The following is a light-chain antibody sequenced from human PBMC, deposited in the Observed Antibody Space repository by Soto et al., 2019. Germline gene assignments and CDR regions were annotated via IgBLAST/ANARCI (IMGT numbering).Light chain of an antibody. V-gene: IGKV3-20*01. CDR2: GAS. CDR3: QNSGGLVLT. CDR1: QSVSSTY. Sequence: EIVLTQSPGTLSLSPGERATLSCRDSQSVSSTYVAWYQQKPGQAPRLLIYGASSRATGIPDLFSGSGSGSDVSITIRRLVPYDFAVDYCQNSGGLVLTFGGGTEEEIK. J-gene: IGKJ4*01.